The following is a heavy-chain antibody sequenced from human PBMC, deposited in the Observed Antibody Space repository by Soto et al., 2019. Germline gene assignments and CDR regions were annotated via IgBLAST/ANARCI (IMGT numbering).Heavy chain of an antibody. J-gene: IGHJ4*02. CDR3: TTEPVGSSGYSNDY. CDR1: GFTFSNAW. V-gene: IGHV3-15*07. CDR2: IKSKTDGGTT. D-gene: IGHD3-22*01. Sequence: GGSLRLSCAASGFTFSNAWMNWVRQAPGKGLEWVGRIKSKTDGGTTDYAAPVKGRFTISRDDSKNTLYLQMNSLKTEDTAVYYCTTEPVGSSGYSNDYWGQGTLVTVSS.